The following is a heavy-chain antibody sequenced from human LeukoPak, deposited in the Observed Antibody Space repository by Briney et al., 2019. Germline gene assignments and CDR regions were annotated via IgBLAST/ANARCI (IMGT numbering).Heavy chain of an antibody. V-gene: IGHV4-34*01. CDR3: ARGYCSSTSCYVTWFDP. D-gene: IGHD2-2*01. CDR1: GGSFSGYY. CDR2: INHSGST. J-gene: IGHJ5*02. Sequence: KPSETLSLTGAVYGGSFSGYYWSWIRQPPGKGLEWIGEINHSGSTNYNPSLKSRVTISVDTSKNQFSLKLSSVTAADTAVYYCARGYCSSTSCYVTWFDPWGQGTLVTVS.